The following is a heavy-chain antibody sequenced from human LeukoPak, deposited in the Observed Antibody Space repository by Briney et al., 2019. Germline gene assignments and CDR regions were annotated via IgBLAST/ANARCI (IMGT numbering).Heavy chain of an antibody. D-gene: IGHD5-18*01. CDR2: IIPILGIA. CDR1: GGTFSSYA. J-gene: IGHJ4*02. Sequence: SVKVSCKASGGTFSSYAISWVRQAPGQGLEWMGRIIPILGIANYAQKFQGRVTITADRSTSTAYMELSSLRSEDTAVYYCARESGYGYWSYWGQGTLVTVSS. CDR3: ARESGYGYWSY. V-gene: IGHV1-69*04.